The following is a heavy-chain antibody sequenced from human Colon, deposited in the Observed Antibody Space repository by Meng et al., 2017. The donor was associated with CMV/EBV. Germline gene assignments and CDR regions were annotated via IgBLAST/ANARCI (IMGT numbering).Heavy chain of an antibody. CDR2: INSDGSST. Sequence: GGSLRLSCAASGFTFSSYWMHWVRQAPGKGLVWVSRINSDGSSTSYADSVKGRFTISRDNAKNTLYLQMNSLRGEDTAVYYCARGTPYYDFWSGYYTLDYWGQGTLVTVSS. CDR1: GFTFSSYW. D-gene: IGHD3-3*01. V-gene: IGHV3-74*01. J-gene: IGHJ4*02. CDR3: ARGTPYYDFWSGYYTLDY.